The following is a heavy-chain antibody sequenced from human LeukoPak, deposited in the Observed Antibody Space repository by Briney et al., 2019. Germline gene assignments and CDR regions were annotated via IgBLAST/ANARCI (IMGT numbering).Heavy chain of an antibody. J-gene: IGHJ6*02. CDR3: AKDLVVPAALRRYYYYYGMDV. Sequence: PGGSLRLSCAASGFTFSSYGMHWVRQAPGKGLEWVAFIRYDGSNKYYADSVKGRFTISRDNSKNTLYLQMNSLRAEDTAVYYCAKDLVVPAALRRYYYYYGMDVWGQGTTVTVSS. V-gene: IGHV3-30*02. CDR2: IRYDGSNK. CDR1: GFTFSSYG. D-gene: IGHD2-2*01.